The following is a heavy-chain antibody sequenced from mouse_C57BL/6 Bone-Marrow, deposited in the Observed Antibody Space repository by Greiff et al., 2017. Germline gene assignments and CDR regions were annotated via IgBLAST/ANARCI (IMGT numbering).Heavy chain of an antibody. CDR2: IYPYNGVS. CDR1: GYSFTGYY. V-gene: IGHV1-31*01. CDR3: ARLYYGSRHWYFDV. J-gene: IGHJ1*03. D-gene: IGHD1-1*01. Sequence: EVKLEESGPELVKPGASVKISCKASGYSFTGYYMHWVKQSHGNILDWIGYIYPYNGVSSYNQNFKGKATLTVDKSSSTAYMELRSLTSEDSAVYYCARLYYGSRHWYFDVWGTGTTVTVSS.